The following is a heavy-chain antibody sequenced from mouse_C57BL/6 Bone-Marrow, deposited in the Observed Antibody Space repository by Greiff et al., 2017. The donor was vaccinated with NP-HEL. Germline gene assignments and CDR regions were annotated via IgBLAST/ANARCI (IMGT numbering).Heavy chain of an antibody. CDR1: GYTFTSYW. CDR2: INPSNGGT. V-gene: IGHV1-53*01. CDR3: AREVRWLRRGYWYFDF. Sequence: QVQLQQPGTELVKPGTSVKLSCKSSGYTFTSYWMHWVKQRPGQGLEWIGNINPSNGGTNYNEKFKSKATLTVDKSSSTAYMQLSILTSDDSAVYCCAREVRWLRRGYWYFDFWDTGTTVTVSS. J-gene: IGHJ1*03. D-gene: IGHD2-2*01.